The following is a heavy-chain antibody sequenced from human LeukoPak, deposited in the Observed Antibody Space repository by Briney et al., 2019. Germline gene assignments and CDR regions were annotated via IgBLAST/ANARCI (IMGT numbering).Heavy chain of an antibody. J-gene: IGHJ4*02. D-gene: IGHD3-3*01. CDR3: ARSPNSITIFGVDLYATPYYFDY. CDR1: GGTLSSYA. V-gene: IGHV1-69*05. CDR2: IIPIFGTA. Sequence: SVKVSCKASGGTLSSYAISLVRQAPGQGLEWMGRIIPIFGTANYAQKFQGRVTITTDESTSTAYMELSSLRSEDTAVYYCARSPNSITIFGVDLYATPYYFDYWGQGTLVTVSS.